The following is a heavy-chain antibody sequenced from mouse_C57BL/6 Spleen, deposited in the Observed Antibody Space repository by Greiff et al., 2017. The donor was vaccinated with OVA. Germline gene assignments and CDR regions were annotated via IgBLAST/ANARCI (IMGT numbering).Heavy chain of an antibody. CDR1: GYTFTSYW. CDR2: IHPNSGST. CDR3: ARGMVSCDY. V-gene: IGHV1-64*01. D-gene: IGHD2-3*01. Sequence: QVHVKQPGAELVKPGASVKLSCKASGYTFTSYWMHWVKQRPGQGLEWIGMIHPNSGSTNYNEKFKSKATLTVDKSSSTAYMQLSSLTSEDSAVYYCARGMVSCDYWGQGTTLTVSS. J-gene: IGHJ2*01.